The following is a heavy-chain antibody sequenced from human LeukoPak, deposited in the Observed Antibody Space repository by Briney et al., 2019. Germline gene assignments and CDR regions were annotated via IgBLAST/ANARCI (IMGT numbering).Heavy chain of an antibody. CDR2: ISYDGSNK. J-gene: IGHJ4*02. Sequence: GGSLRLSCAASGFTFSSYAMHWVRQAPGKGLEWVAVISYDGSNKYYADSVKGRFTISRDNSKNTLYLQMNSLRAEDTAVYYCAKGPNQRDGYKNYWGQGTLVTVSS. D-gene: IGHD5-12*01. CDR3: AKGPNQRDGYKNY. CDR1: GFTFSSYA. V-gene: IGHV3-30-3*01.